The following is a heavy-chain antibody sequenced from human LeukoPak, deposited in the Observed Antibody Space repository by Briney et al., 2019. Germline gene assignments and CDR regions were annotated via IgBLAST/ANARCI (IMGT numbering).Heavy chain of an antibody. CDR3: AKSEEQLAFDY. V-gene: IGHV3-33*06. CDR2: IWYDGSNK. D-gene: IGHD6-13*01. J-gene: IGHJ4*02. CDR1: GFTFSSYG. Sequence: PGGSLRLSCAASGFTFSSYGMHWVRQAPRKGLEWVAVIWYDGSNKYYADSVKGRFTISRDNSKNTLYLQMNSLRAEDTAVYYCAKSEEQLAFDYWGQGTLVTVSS.